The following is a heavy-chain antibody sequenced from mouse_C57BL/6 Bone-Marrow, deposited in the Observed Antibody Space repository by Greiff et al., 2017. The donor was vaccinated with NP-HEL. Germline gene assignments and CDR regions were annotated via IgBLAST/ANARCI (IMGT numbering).Heavy chain of an antibody. J-gene: IGHJ4*01. CDR1: GYSITSGYY. V-gene: IGHV3-6*01. Sequence: EVHLVESGPGLVKPSQSLSLTCSVTGYSITSGYYWNWIRQLPGNKLEWMGYISYDGSNNYNPSLKNRISITRDTSKNQFFLKLNSVTTEDTATYYCARDDYYAMDYGGQGTSVTVSS. CDR2: ISYDGSN. CDR3: ARDDYYAMDY.